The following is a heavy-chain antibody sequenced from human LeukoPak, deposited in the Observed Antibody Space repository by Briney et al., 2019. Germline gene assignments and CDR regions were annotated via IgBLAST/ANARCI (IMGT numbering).Heavy chain of an antibody. CDR2: IYSSGST. D-gene: IGHD1-14*01. CDR1: GGSIRGYY. V-gene: IGHV4-59*08. J-gene: IGHJ5*02. Sequence: PSETLSLTCNVSGGSIRGYYWSWIRQPPGKGLEWIGYIYSSGSTNYNPSLKSRVTMSVDTSKNQFSLKLTSVTAADTAVYYCARLNKPGWFDPWGQGTLVTVSS. CDR3: ARLNKPGWFDP.